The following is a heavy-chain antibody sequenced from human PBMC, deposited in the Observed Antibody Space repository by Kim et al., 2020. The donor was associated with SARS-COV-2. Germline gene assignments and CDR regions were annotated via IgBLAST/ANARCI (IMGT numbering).Heavy chain of an antibody. V-gene: IGHV4-31*03. CDR1: GGSISSGGYY. J-gene: IGHJ5*02. Sequence: SETLSLTCTVSGGSISSGGYYWSWIRQHPGKGLEWIGYIYYSGSTYYNPSLKSRVTISVDTSKNQFSLKLSSVTAADTAVYYCAESRGGYGVWFDPWGQGTLVTVSS. CDR2: IYYSGST. D-gene: IGHD5-12*01. CDR3: AESRGGYGVWFDP.